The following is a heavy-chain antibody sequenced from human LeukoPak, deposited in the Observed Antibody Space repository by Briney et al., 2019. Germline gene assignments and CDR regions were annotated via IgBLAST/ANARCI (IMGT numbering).Heavy chain of an antibody. CDR3: ARDKAYSGSYLDY. J-gene: IGHJ4*02. CDR2: ISWNSGSI. V-gene: IGHV3-9*01. CDR1: GFTFDDYA. Sequence: GRSLRLSCAASGFTFDDYAMHWVRQAPGKGLEWVSGISWNSGSIGYADSVKGRFTISRDNSKNTLYLQMNSLRAEDTAVYYCARDKAYSGSYLDYWGQGTLVTVSS. D-gene: IGHD1-26*01.